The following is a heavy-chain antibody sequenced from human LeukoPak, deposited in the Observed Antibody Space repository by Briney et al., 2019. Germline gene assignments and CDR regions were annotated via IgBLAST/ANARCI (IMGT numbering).Heavy chain of an antibody. V-gene: IGHV1-18*04. J-gene: IGHJ6*04. CDR1: GYTFISYG. D-gene: IGHD5-12*01. CDR2: ISAYNGNT. CDR3: AREGYSGYGGYYYYGMDV. Sequence: GGSVKVSCKASGYTFISYGISWVRQAPGQGLEWMGWISAYNGNTNYAQKVQGRVTMTTDTSTSTAYMEMRSPRSDDTAVYYCAREGYSGYGGYYYYGMDVWAKGPRSPSPQ.